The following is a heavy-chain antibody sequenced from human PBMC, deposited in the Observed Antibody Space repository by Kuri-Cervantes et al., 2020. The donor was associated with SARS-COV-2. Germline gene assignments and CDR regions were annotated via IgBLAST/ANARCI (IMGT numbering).Heavy chain of an antibody. D-gene: IGHD3-3*01. Sequence: GESLKISCAASGFTFSDYYVSWIRQAPGKGLEWVAFIRYDGSNKYYADSVKGRFTISRDNSKNTLYLQMNSLRTEDTAVYYCAKSASITIFATYYYYYMDVWGKGTTVTVSS. CDR2: IRYDGSNK. CDR1: GFTFSDYY. CDR3: AKSASITIFATYYYYYMDV. J-gene: IGHJ6*03. V-gene: IGHV3-30*02.